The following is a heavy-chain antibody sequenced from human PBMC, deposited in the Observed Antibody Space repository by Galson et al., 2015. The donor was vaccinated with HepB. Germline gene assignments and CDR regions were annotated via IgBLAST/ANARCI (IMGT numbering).Heavy chain of an antibody. D-gene: IGHD2-2*01. CDR3: ARDREGCSSTSCYGWLPYYYYMDV. J-gene: IGHJ6*03. V-gene: IGHV1-2*02. CDR2: INPNSGGT. Sequence: SVKVSCKASGYTFTGYYMHWVRQAPGQGLEWMGWINPNSGGTNYAQKFQGRVTMTRDTSISTAYMELSRLRSDDTAVYYCARDREGCSSTSCYGWLPYYYYMDVWGKGTTVTVSS. CDR1: GYTFTGYY.